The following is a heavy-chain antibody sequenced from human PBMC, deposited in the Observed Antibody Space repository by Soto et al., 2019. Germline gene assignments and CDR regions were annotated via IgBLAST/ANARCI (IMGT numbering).Heavy chain of an antibody. CDR1: SGAISSSNW. Sequence: QVQLQESGPGLVKPSGTLSLTCAVSSGAISSSNWWSWVRQPPGKGLEWIGESYHSGSTNYNPSLRSRVTISVDKSKNQFSLKLSSVTAADTAVYYCRAYCSGGSCYHGGDYYYYYYMDVWGKGTTVTVSS. J-gene: IGHJ6*03. V-gene: IGHV4-4*02. CDR3: RAYCSGGSCYHGGDYYYYYYMDV. CDR2: SYHSGST. D-gene: IGHD2-15*01.